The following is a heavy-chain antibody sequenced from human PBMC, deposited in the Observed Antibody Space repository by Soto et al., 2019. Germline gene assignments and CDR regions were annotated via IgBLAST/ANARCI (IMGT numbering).Heavy chain of an antibody. CDR1: GGSISSSSYY. V-gene: IGHV4-39*01. Sequence: QLQLQESGPGLVKPSETLSLTCTVSGGSISSSSYYWGWIRQPPGKGLEWIGSIYYSGSTYYNPSLKSRVTISVDTSKNQFSLKLSSVTAADTAVYYCARHRWELRGWFDPWGQGTLVTVSS. D-gene: IGHD1-26*01. CDR3: ARHRWELRGWFDP. CDR2: IYYSGST. J-gene: IGHJ5*02.